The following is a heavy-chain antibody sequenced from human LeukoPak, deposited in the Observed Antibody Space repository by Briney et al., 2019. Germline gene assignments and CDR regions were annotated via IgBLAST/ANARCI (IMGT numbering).Heavy chain of an antibody. CDR1: GGSITGGYY. V-gene: IGHV4-59*08. D-gene: IGHD2-2*01. CDR2: IYYTGVI. Sequence: SETLSLTCTVSGGSITGGYYWSWLRQPPGKGLEWIGHIYYTGVINYDPSLKSRVTMLVDTSKNQFSLNVMSVTAADTAVYYCARLPRLAPVGTTYYHSLDVWGQGSTVTVSS. J-gene: IGHJ6*02. CDR3: ARLPRLAPVGTTYYHSLDV.